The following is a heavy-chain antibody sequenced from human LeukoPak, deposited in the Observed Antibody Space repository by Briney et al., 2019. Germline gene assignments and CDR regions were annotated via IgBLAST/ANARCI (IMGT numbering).Heavy chain of an antibody. V-gene: IGHV4-59*08. Sequence: PSETLSLTCTVSGASVSSDYWSWIRQSPGKGLEWIGYIYHSGHTMSNPSLKSRVSLSLDTSNNQFSLKLSSVPAADTAVYYCARHPFQYPFDHWGQGTMVSVSS. CDR2: IYHSGHT. CDR3: ARHPFQYPFDH. CDR1: GASVSSDY. D-gene: IGHD4-11*01. J-gene: IGHJ5*02.